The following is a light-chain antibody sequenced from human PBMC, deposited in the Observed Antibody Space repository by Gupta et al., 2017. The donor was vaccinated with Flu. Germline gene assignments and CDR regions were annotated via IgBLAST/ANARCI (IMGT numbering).Light chain of an antibody. CDR2: EVT. CDR3: SSYAGSNNRWV. Sequence: QSALPQPPSASGSPGQSVTITCTGSSIDVGYYNYVSWYQQHPGKAPKFIIYEVTKRPSGVPDRFSGSKSGNTASLTVSGLQPEDEADYYCSSYAGSNNRWVFGGGTKLTVL. V-gene: IGLV2-8*01. J-gene: IGLJ3*02. CDR1: SIDVGYYNY.